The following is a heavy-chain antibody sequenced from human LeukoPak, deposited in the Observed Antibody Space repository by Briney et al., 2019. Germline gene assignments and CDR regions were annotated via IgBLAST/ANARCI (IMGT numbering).Heavy chain of an antibody. CDR3: ARLTGDAFDI. V-gene: IGHV4-59*08. J-gene: IGHJ3*02. D-gene: IGHD2-8*02. CDR2: VYYTGST. Sequence: PSETLSLTCTVSGGSISSYYWSWVRQPPGKGLEWIEYVYYTGSTNYNPSLKSRVTISVDTSKNQFSLKLSSVTAADTAVYYCARLTGDAFDIWGQGTMVTVSS. CDR1: GGSISSYY.